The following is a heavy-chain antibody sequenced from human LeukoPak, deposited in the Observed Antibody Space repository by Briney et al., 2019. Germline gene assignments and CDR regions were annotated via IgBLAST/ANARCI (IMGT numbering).Heavy chain of an antibody. J-gene: IGHJ3*02. CDR1: GGSISSYY. CDR3: ARGRHYYDSSGYYWFDAFDI. V-gene: IGHV4-59*01. Sequence: SETLSLTCTVSGGSISSYYWSWIRQPPGKGLEWIGYIYYSGSTNYNPSLKSRVTISVDTSKNQFSLKLSSVTAADTAVYYCARGRHYYDSSGYYWFDAFDIWGQGTMVTVSS. D-gene: IGHD3-22*01. CDR2: IYYSGST.